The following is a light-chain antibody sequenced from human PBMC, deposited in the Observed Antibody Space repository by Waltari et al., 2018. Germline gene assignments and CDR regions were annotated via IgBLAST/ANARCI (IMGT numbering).Light chain of an antibody. CDR2: ANS. CDR3: QSNDSSLSGYV. Sequence: QSVLTQPPSVSGAPGQRVTISGTGSSSNIGAGYDVHSYQQLPGTAPKLLIYANSNRTSGVPDRFSGSKSGTSASLAITGLQAEDEADYYCQSNDSSLSGYVFGTGTKVTVL. J-gene: IGLJ1*01. V-gene: IGLV1-40*01. CDR1: SSNIGAGYD.